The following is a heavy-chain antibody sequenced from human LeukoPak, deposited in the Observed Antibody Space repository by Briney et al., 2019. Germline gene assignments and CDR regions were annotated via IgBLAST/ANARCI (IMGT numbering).Heavy chain of an antibody. D-gene: IGHD5-18*01. CDR3: ARDLWGGYGYGFDY. CDR1: EFTFSSYG. Sequence: GGSLRLSCAASEFTFSSYGMHWVRQAPGKGLEWVAVISYDGSNKYYADSVRGRFSISRDNSKNTLYLQMNSLRAEDTALYYCARDLWGGYGYGFDYWGQGTLVTVSS. CDR2: ISYDGSNK. V-gene: IGHV3-30*03. J-gene: IGHJ4*02.